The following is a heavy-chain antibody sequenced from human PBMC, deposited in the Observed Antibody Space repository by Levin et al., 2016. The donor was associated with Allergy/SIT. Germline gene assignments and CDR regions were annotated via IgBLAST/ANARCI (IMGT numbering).Heavy chain of an antibody. Sequence: GGSLRLSCAASGFTFSSYAMSWVRQAPGKGLEWVSAISGSGGSTYYADSVKGRFTISRDNSKNTLYLQMNSLRAEDTAVYYCAKDDTWGGLDIVVVVAAIDYWGQGTLVTVSS. V-gene: IGHV3-23*01. D-gene: IGHD2-15*01. J-gene: IGHJ4*02. CDR3: AKDDTWGGLDIVVVVAAIDY. CDR2: ISGSGGST. CDR1: GFTFSSYA.